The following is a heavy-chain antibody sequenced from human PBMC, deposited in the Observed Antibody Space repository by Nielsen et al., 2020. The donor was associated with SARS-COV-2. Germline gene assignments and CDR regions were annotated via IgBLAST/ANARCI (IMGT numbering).Heavy chain of an antibody. V-gene: IGHV3-11*05. CDR1: GITFSDYY. CDR2: ISSSSSYT. CDR3: AREIIAVAGSHYYGMDV. D-gene: IGHD6-19*01. J-gene: IGHJ6*02. Sequence: GESLKISCAASGITFSDYYMSWSRQAPGKGLEWVSYISSSSSYTNYADSVKGRFTISRDNAKNSLYLQMNSLRAEDTAVYYCAREIIAVAGSHYYGMDVWGQVTTVTVSS.